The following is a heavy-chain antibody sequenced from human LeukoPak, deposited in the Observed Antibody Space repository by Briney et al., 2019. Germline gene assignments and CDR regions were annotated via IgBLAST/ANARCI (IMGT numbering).Heavy chain of an antibody. CDR3: ARVKSSSGYYYLSWFDP. V-gene: IGHV4-59*01. D-gene: IGHD3-22*01. Sequence: SETLSLTCTVSGGSISSYYWSWIRQPPGKGLEWIGYIYYSGSTNYNPSLKSRVTISVDTSKNQFSLKLGSVTAADTAVYYCARVKSSSGYYYLSWFDPWGQGTLVTVSS. CDR1: GGSISSYY. CDR2: IYYSGST. J-gene: IGHJ5*02.